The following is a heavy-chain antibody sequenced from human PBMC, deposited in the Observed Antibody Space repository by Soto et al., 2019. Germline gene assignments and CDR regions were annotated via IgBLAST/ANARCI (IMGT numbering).Heavy chain of an antibody. CDR3: AKFSGPGSTYSDY. CDR1: GFSFRSYA. J-gene: IGHJ4*02. CDR2: ISDSGGST. Sequence: GGSLRLSCAASGFSFRSYAMSWIRQAPGKGLEWVSTISDSGGSTFYTDSVKGRFTISRDNSKSTLYLQMNSLRAEDTAVYYCAKFSGPGSTYSDYWGQGTLVTVSS. V-gene: IGHV3-23*01. D-gene: IGHD2-15*01.